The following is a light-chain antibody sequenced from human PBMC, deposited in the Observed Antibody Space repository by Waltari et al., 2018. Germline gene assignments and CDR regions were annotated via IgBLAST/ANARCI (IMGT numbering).Light chain of an antibody. J-gene: IGKJ1*01. CDR1: QGIRYD. Sequence: AIQMTQSPSSLSASVGDKVTITCRASQGIRYDLGWYQQKPGKAPKLLIYAASSLQSGVPSRFSGGGAGTEVTLTISSLQPEDFATYYCLQDYNYPWTFGQGTKVEIK. V-gene: IGKV1-6*01. CDR3: LQDYNYPWT. CDR2: AAS.